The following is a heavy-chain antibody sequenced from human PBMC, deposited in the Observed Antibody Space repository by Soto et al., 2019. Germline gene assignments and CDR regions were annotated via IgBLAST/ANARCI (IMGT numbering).Heavy chain of an antibody. CDR1: GYTFTNYY. D-gene: IGHD2-21*02. CDR2: INSGGGSA. V-gene: IGHV1-46*03. Sequence: QVQLVQSGAEVKKPGASVKLSCKASGYTFTNYYMHWVRQAPGQGLEWMGIINSGGGSATDAQKFLGRVTLTRDTSTSTFYMDLSSLGSDDSAVYYCARGGHVVVVTAAFAHWGHGPLVTVSS. J-gene: IGHJ4*01. CDR3: ARGGHVVVVTAAFAH.